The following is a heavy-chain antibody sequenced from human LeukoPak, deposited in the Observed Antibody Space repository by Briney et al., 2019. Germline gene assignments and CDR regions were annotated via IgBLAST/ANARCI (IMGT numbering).Heavy chain of an antibody. CDR2: ISWNSGSI. V-gene: IGHV3-9*01. CDR3: AKDRD. Sequence: PGGSLRLSCAASGFTFDDDAMHWVRQAPGKGLEWVSGISWNSGSIGYADSVKGRFTISRDNAKNSLYLQMNSLRAEDTALYYCAKDRDWGQGTLVTVSS. CDR1: GFTFDDDA. J-gene: IGHJ4*02.